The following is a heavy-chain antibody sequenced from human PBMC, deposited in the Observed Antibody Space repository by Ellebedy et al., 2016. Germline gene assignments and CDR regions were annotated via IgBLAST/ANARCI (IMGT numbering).Heavy chain of an antibody. CDR1: GGTFSSYA. D-gene: IGHD2-2*01. Sequence: SVKVSXXASGGTFSSYAISWVRQAPGQGLEWMGGIIPIFGTANYAQKFQGRVTMTTDTSTSTAYMELRSLRSDDTAVYYCARFVVVPAASSYYYYGMDVWGQGTTVTVSS. V-gene: IGHV1-69*05. CDR2: IIPIFGTA. J-gene: IGHJ6*02. CDR3: ARFVVVPAASSYYYYGMDV.